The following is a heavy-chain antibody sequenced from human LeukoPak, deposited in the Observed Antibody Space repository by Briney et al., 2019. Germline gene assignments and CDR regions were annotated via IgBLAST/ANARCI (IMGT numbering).Heavy chain of an antibody. D-gene: IGHD5-12*01. CDR2: INHSGST. V-gene: IGHV4-34*01. CDR3: ARGGYSGYAARPATTDAFDI. J-gene: IGHJ3*02. Sequence: SETLSLTCAVYGGSFSGSYWSWIRQPPGKGLEWIGEINHSGSTNYNPSLKSRVTISVDTSKNQFSLNLSSVTAADTAEYYCARGGYSGYAARPATTDAFDIWGQGTMVTVSS. CDR1: GGSFSGSY.